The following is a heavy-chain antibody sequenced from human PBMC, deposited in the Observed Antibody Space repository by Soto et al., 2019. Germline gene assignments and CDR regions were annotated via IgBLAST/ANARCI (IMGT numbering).Heavy chain of an antibody. V-gene: IGHV1-69*13. CDR1: GVTCSSYA. D-gene: IGHD6-13*01. Sequence: SVKVSFKAAGVTCSSYAISWLRHAPGQGLEWMGGIIPIFGTANYAQKFQGRVTITADESTSTAYMELSSLRSEDTAVYYCAREGGRKQQLALSWGQGTLVTVSS. CDR2: IIPIFGTA. CDR3: AREGGRKQQLALS. J-gene: IGHJ5*02.